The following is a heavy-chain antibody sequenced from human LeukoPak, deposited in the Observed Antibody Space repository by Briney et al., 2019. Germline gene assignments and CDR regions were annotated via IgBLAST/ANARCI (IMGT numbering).Heavy chain of an antibody. J-gene: IGHJ4*02. V-gene: IGHV4-31*03. CDR2: IYYSGST. CDR1: GGSISSGGYY. CDR3: ATSFGALLLTVY. Sequence: SETLSLTCTVSGGSISSGGYYWSWIRQHPGKGLEWIGYIYYSGSTYYNPSLKSRVTISVDTSKNQFSLKLSSVTAADTAVYYCATSFGALLLTVYWGQGTLVTVSS. D-gene: IGHD3-10*01.